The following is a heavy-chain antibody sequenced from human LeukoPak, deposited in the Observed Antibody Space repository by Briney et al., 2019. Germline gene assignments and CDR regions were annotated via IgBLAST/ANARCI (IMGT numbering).Heavy chain of an antibody. CDR1: GGSFSGYY. Sequence: PSETLSLTCVVYGGSFSGYYWSWIRQPPGKGLEWIGEINHSGSTNYNPSLKSRVTISVDTSKNQFSLKLSSVTAADTAVYYCARDYGLRFLDYWGQGTLVTVSS. J-gene: IGHJ4*02. D-gene: IGHD4-17*01. V-gene: IGHV4-34*01. CDR3: ARDYGLRFLDY. CDR2: INHSGST.